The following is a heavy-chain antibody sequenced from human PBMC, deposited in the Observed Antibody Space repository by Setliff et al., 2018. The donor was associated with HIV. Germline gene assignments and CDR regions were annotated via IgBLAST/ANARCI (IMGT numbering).Heavy chain of an antibody. CDR2: IYTSGST. Sequence: SETLSLTCTVSGGSISSYYWSWIRQPPGKGLEWIGYIYTSGSTNYNPSLKSRATISVDTSKNQFSLKLSSVTAADTAVYYCARGLSFYDPGGFDYWGQGTLVTVS. V-gene: IGHV4-4*09. D-gene: IGHD3-22*01. CDR3: ARGLSFYDPGGFDY. CDR1: GGSISSYY. J-gene: IGHJ4*02.